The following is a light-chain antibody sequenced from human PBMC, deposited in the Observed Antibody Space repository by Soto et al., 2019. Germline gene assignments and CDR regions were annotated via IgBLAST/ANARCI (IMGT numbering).Light chain of an antibody. Sequence: SYELTQPPSVSVAPGKTARITCGGNNIGSKSVHWYQQKPGQAPVLVIYYDSDRPSGIPERFSGSNSGNTATLTISRVEAGDEADYYCHVWDSSSDYVFGTGTKLTVL. V-gene: IGLV3-21*04. CDR2: YDS. CDR1: NIGSKS. J-gene: IGLJ1*01. CDR3: HVWDSSSDYV.